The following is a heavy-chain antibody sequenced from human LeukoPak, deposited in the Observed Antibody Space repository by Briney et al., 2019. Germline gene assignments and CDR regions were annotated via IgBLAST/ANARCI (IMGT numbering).Heavy chain of an antibody. Sequence: GRSLRLSCAASGFAFSRYGMHWVRQAPGKGLEGVALISHDGTNRNHADSVKGRFTISRDNSNNTLYLQMSSLRAEDTAVYYCARGPGAFDYWGQGALVTVSS. D-gene: IGHD2-2*01. J-gene: IGHJ4*02. CDR2: ISHDGTNR. CDR3: ARGPGAFDY. V-gene: IGHV3-30*03. CDR1: GFAFSRYG.